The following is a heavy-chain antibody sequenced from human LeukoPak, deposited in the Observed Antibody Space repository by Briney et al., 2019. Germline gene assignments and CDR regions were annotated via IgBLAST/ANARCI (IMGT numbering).Heavy chain of an antibody. V-gene: IGHV3-7*01. CDR1: GFSLSTYW. CDR3: ARARTGMNPFPHYFDY. CDR2: IKQDGSET. Sequence: HPGGSLRLSCAASGFSLSTYWMSWVRQAPGKGLEWMANIKQDGSETYYVDSVRGRFSISKDNAKNSLYLQMNSLRAEDTAVYYCARARTGMNPFPHYFDYWGQGALVTVSS. D-gene: IGHD1-1*01. J-gene: IGHJ4*02.